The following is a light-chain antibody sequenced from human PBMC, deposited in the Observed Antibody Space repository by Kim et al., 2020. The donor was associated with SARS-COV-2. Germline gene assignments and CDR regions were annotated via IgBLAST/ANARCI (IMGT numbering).Light chain of an antibody. CDR1: QSVDTG. V-gene: IGKV1-5*01. CDR2: AAS. CDR3: QHYDTFPYA. J-gene: IGKJ2*01. Sequence: DIQMTQSPSTLSASVGDRVTITCRASQSVDTGVAWYQQKSGEAPNLLIYAASTLESGVPSRFSGSGSGTEFTLTIGSPQPDDFATYYCQHYDTFPYAFGQGTKLEI.